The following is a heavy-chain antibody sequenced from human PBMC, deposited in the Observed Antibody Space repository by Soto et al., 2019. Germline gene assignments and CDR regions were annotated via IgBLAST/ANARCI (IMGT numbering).Heavy chain of an antibody. Sequence: QVQLQQWGAGLLKPSETLSLTCAVYGGSFSGYYWSWIRQPPGQGLEWIGEINHSGSTNYNPSLKSRVTISVDTSKNQFSLKLSSVTATDTAVYYCARGPITIFGARPQRNWFDPWGQGTLVTVSS. J-gene: IGHJ5*02. V-gene: IGHV4-34*01. CDR2: INHSGST. CDR1: GGSFSGYY. CDR3: ARGPITIFGARPQRNWFDP. D-gene: IGHD3-3*01.